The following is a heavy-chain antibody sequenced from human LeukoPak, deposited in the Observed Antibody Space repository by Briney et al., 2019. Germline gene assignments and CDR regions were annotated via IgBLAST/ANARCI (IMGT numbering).Heavy chain of an antibody. V-gene: IGHV4-59*12. D-gene: IGHD6-6*01. CDR1: GGSISSYY. J-gene: IGHJ3*02. Sequence: SETLSLTCTVSGGSISSYYWSWIRQPPGKGLEWIGYIYYSGSTYYNPSLKSRVTISVDTSKNHFSLKLSSVTAADTAVYYCARDESASAFDIWGQGTMVTVSS. CDR2: IYYSGST. CDR3: ARDESASAFDI.